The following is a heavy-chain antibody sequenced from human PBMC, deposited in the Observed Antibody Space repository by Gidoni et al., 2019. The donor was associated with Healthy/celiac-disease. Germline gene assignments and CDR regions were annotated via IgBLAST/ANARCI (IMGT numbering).Heavy chain of an antibody. D-gene: IGHD2-21*02. J-gene: IGHJ4*02. Sequence: QVQLVESGGGVVQPGRSLRLSCAASGFPFSSYGMHWVRQAPGKGLEWVAVIWYDGSNKYYADSVKGRFTISRDNSKNTLYLQMNSLRAEDTAVYYCARSVCGGDCYTFDYWGQGTLVTVSS. CDR2: IWYDGSNK. CDR3: ARSVCGGDCYTFDY. V-gene: IGHV3-33*01. CDR1: GFPFSSYG.